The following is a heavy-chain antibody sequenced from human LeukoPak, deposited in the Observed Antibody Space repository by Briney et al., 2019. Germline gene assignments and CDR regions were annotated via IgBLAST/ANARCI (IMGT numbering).Heavy chain of an antibody. CDR3: AKDLLTMIVVVITFEY. CDR2: ISGSGGST. Sequence: GGSLRLSCAASGFTFSSYAMSWVRQAPGKGLEWVSAISGSGGSTYYADSVKGRFTISRDNSKNTLYLQMNSLRAEDTVVYYCAKDLLTMIVVVITFEYWGQGTLVTVSS. J-gene: IGHJ4*02. V-gene: IGHV3-23*01. CDR1: GFTFSSYA. D-gene: IGHD3-22*01.